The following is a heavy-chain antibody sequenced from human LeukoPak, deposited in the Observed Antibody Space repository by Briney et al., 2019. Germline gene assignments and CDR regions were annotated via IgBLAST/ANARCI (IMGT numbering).Heavy chain of an antibody. J-gene: IGHJ5*02. D-gene: IGHD6-19*01. Sequence: KTSETLSLTCAVYGGSFSGYYWSWIRQPPGKGLEWIGEINHSGSTNYNPSLKSRVTISVDTSKNQFSLKLSSVTAADTAVYYCARGRVAVARNWFDPWGQGTLVTVSS. CDR2: INHSGST. CDR3: ARGRVAVARNWFDP. CDR1: GGSFSGYY. V-gene: IGHV4-34*01.